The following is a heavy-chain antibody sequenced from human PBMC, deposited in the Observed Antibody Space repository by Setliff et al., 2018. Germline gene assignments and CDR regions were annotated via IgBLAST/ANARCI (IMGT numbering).Heavy chain of an antibody. CDR2: IIPIFGTA. J-gene: IGHJ6*02. D-gene: IGHD3-9*01. Sequence: ASVKVSCKASGGTFSSYAISWVRQAPGQGLEWMGGIIPIFGTANYAQKFQGRVTITADESTSTAYMELSSLRSEDTAVYYRARVLEPNYDILTGYYYYYYYGMDVWGQGTTVTVSS. CDR1: GGTFSSYA. CDR3: ARVLEPNYDILTGYYYYYYYGMDV. V-gene: IGHV1-69*13.